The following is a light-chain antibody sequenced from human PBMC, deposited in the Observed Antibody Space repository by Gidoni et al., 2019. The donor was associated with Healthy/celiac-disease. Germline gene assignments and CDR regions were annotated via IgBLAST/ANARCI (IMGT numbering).Light chain of an antibody. CDR3: QQYGSSPET. CDR2: GAS. Sequence: EIVLTQSSGTLSLSPGERATLSCRARQSVSSSYLAWYQQKPGQAPRLLIYGASSRATGIQDRFSGSGSGTDFTLTISRLEPEDFAVSYCQQYGSSPETFGQGTKVEIK. V-gene: IGKV3-20*01. J-gene: IGKJ1*01. CDR1: QSVSSSY.